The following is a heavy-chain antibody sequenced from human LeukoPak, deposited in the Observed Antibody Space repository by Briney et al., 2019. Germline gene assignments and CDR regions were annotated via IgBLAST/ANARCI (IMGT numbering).Heavy chain of an antibody. CDR1: GYTFTSYD. D-gene: IGHD4-17*01. Sequence: ASVKVSCKASGYTFTSYDINWVRQATGQGLEWMGWMSPNSGNTGYAQKFQGRVTITRNTSINTAYMELSSLRSEDTAVYYCARGVGDPYYYYYMDVWGRGTTVTVSS. V-gene: IGHV1-8*03. CDR2: MSPNSGNT. CDR3: ARGVGDPYYYYYMDV. J-gene: IGHJ6*03.